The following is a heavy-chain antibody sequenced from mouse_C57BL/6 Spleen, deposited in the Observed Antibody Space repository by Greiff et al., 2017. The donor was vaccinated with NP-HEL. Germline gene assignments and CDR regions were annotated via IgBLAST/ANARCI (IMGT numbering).Heavy chain of an antibody. CDR3: ASTVRYGNYDFDY. J-gene: IGHJ2*01. CDR1: GYTFTSYW. CDR2: INPSSGYT. V-gene: IGHV1-7*01. Sequence: QVHVKQSGAELAKPGASVKLSCKASGYTFTSYWMHWVKQRPGQGLEWIGYINPSSGYTKYNQKFKDQATLTADKSSSTAYMQLSSLTYEDSAVYYCASTVRYGNYDFDYWGQGTTLTVSA. D-gene: IGHD2-10*02.